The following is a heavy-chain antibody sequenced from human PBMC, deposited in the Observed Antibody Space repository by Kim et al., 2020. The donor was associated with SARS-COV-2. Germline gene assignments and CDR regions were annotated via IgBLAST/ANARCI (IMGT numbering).Heavy chain of an antibody. V-gene: IGHV3-23*01. D-gene: IGHD3-16*01. Sequence: GGSLRLSCAASGFTFSSYAMSWFRQAPGKGLEWVSAISGSGGSTYYADSVKGRFTISRDNSKNTLYLQMNSLRAEDTAVYYCAKVLASDLWGWFYPWGQGTLVTVSS. CDR3: AKVLASDLWGWFYP. CDR1: GFTFSSYA. CDR2: ISGSGGST. J-gene: IGHJ5*02.